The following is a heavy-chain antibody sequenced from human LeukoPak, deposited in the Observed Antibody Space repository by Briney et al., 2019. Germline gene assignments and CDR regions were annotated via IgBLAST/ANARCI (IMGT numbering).Heavy chain of an antibody. CDR3: ARHTVPAAMGWFDP. CDR2: IYTSGST. D-gene: IGHD2-2*01. Sequence: PSETLSLTCTVSGGSISSYYWSWIRQPPGKGLEWIGYIYTSGSTNYNPSLKSRVTISVDTSKNQFSLKLSSVTAADTAVYYCARHTVPAAMGWFDPWGQGTLVTVSS. V-gene: IGHV4-4*09. J-gene: IGHJ5*02. CDR1: GGSISSYY.